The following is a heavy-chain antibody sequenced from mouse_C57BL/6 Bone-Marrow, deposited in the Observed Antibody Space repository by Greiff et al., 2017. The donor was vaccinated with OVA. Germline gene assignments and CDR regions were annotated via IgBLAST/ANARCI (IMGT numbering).Heavy chain of an antibody. V-gene: IGHV1-81*01. CDR1: GYTFTSYG. D-gene: IGHD2-5*01. CDR3: ARGSNYPHAMDY. CDR2: IYPRSGNT. Sequence: QVQLQQSGAELARPGASVKLSCKASGYTFTSYGISWVKQRTGQGLEWIGEIYPRSGNTYYNEKFKGKATLTADKSSSTAYMELRSLTSEDSAVDFCARGSNYPHAMDYWGQGTSVTVSS. J-gene: IGHJ4*01.